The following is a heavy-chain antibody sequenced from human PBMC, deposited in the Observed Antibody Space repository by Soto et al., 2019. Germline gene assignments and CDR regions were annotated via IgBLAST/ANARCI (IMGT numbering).Heavy chain of an antibody. Sequence: SETLSLTCTVSGGSISSGDYYWSWIRQPPGKGLEWIGYIYYSGSTYYNPSLKSRVTISVDTSKNQFSLKLSSVTAADTAVYYCARVPRGSYQGWLDPWGQGTLVTVSS. J-gene: IGHJ5*02. V-gene: IGHV4-30-4*01. CDR3: ARVPRGSYQGWLDP. D-gene: IGHD1-26*01. CDR2: IYYSGST. CDR1: GGSISSGDYY.